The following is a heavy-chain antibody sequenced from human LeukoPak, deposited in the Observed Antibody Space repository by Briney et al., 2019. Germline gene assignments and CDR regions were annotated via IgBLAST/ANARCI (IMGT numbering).Heavy chain of an antibody. J-gene: IGHJ4*02. D-gene: IGHD6-13*01. Sequence: PGGSLRLSCAASGFTFSSYAMSWVRQAPGKGLGWVSAISGSGGSTYYADSVKGRFTISRDNSKNTLYLQMNSLRAEDTAVYYCAKDGYSSSWLGETGYYFDYWGQGTLVTVSS. CDR1: GFTFSSYA. V-gene: IGHV3-23*01. CDR3: AKDGYSSSWLGETGYYFDY. CDR2: ISGSGGST.